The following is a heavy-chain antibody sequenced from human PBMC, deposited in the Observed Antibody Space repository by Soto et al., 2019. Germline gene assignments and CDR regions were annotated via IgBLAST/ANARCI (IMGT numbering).Heavy chain of an antibody. V-gene: IGHV1-69*05. CDR1: GGTFSSYA. J-gene: IGHJ4*02. CDR3: ARDQTAAGPGTFDY. D-gene: IGHD6-13*01. CDR2: IIAFFGTA. Sequence: SVKVSCKASGGTFSSYAISWVRQAPGQGLEWMGGIIAFFGTANYAQKFQGRVTITTDASTSTAYMELSSLRSEDTAVYYCARDQTAAGPGTFDYWGQGTLVTVSA.